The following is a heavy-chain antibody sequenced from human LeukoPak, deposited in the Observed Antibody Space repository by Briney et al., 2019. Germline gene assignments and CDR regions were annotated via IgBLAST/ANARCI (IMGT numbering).Heavy chain of an antibody. V-gene: IGHV4-59*01. CDR1: GGSISGYY. CDR3: AGGSGLLIDY. J-gene: IGHJ4*02. D-gene: IGHD6-19*01. CDR2: FYYSGST. Sequence: SETLSLTCTVSGGSISGYYWNWMRQPPGKGLVGIGYFYYSGSTNYNPSLRSRVTISLDTSKNQFSLKLGSVTAADTAVYYCAGGSGLLIDYWGQGTPVTVSP.